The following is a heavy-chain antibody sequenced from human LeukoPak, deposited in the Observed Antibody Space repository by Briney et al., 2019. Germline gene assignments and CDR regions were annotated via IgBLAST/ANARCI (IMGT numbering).Heavy chain of an antibody. CDR1: GGSISSYY. V-gene: IGHV4-59*01. CDR3: ARGAKGSGWYFDFDY. J-gene: IGHJ4*02. CDR2: IYYSGST. Sequence: PSETLSLTCTVSGGSISSYYWSWIWQPPGKGLEWIGYIYYSGSTNYNPSLKSRVTISVDTSKNQFSLKLSSVTAADTAVYYCARGAKGSGWYFDFDYWGQGTLVTVSS. D-gene: IGHD6-19*01.